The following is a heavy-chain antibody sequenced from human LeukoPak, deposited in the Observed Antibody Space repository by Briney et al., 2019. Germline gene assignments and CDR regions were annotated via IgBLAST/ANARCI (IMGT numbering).Heavy chain of an antibody. CDR1: GYTFTSYG. V-gene: IGHV1-8*03. CDR3: ARGSGGYCSSTSCYWFDP. CDR2: MNPNSGNT. D-gene: IGHD2-2*01. Sequence: ASVKVSCKASGYTFTSYGISWVRQATGQGLEWMGWMNPNSGNTGYAQKFQGRVTITRNTSISTAYMELSSLRSEDTAVYYCARGSGGYCSSTSCYWFDPWGQGTLVTVSS. J-gene: IGHJ5*02.